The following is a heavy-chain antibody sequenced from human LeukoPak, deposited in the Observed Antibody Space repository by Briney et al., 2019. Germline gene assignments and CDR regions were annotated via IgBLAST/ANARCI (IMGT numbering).Heavy chain of an antibody. J-gene: IGHJ6*02. CDR2: ISGSTTTI. Sequence: PGGSLRLSCAASGFTFSDYYMSWVRQAPGKGLEWVSYISGSTTTIYYADSVKGRFTISRDNAKNSLFLQMNRLRAEDTAVYYCARDTPDLRYYYYGMDVWGQGTTVTVSS. CDR3: ARDTPDLRYYYYGMDV. CDR1: GFTFSDYY. V-gene: IGHV3-11*01. D-gene: IGHD4-17*01.